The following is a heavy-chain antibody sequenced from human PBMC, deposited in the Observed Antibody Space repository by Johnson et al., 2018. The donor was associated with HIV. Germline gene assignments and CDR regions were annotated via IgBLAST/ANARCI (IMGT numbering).Heavy chain of an antibody. CDR1: GFTVSSNY. J-gene: IGHJ3*02. Sequence: VQLVESVGGLIQPGGSLRLSCAASGFTVSSNYMSWVRQAPGKGLEWVSVIYSGGSTYYADSVKGRFTISRDNSKNSLYLQMNSLRAEDTAVYYCARFRYYYDSSGYQDAFDIWGQGTMVTVSS. D-gene: IGHD3-22*01. CDR2: IYSGGST. CDR3: ARFRYYYDSSGYQDAFDI. V-gene: IGHV3-53*01.